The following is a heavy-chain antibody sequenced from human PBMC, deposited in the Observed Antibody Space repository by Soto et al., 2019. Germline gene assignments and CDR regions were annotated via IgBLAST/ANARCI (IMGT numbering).Heavy chain of an antibody. CDR2: INPNSGGT. V-gene: IGHV1-2*04. Sequence: VASVKVSCKASGYTFTGYYMHWVRQAPGQGLEWMGWINPNSGGTNYAQKFQGWVTMTRDTSISTAYMELSRLRSDDTAVYYCARDGAGTDTIFGAISSYYCIDGWERGTTVTVAS. CDR1: GYTFTGYY. J-gene: IGHJ6*01. CDR3: ARDGAGTDTIFGAISSYYCIDG. D-gene: IGHD3-3*01.